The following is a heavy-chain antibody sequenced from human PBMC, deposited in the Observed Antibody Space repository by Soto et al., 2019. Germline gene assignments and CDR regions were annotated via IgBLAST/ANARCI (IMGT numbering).Heavy chain of an antibody. V-gene: IGHV4-39*01. CDR3: AGHPTKYSNPHAFDI. CDR1: GGSISSSSYY. Sequence: PSETLSLTCTVSGGSISSSSYYWGWIRQPPGKGLEWIGSIYYSGSTYYNPSLKSRVTISVDTSKNQFSLKLSSVTAADTAVYYCAGHPTKYSNPHAFDIWGQGTMVTVSS. J-gene: IGHJ3*02. CDR2: IYYSGST. D-gene: IGHD4-4*01.